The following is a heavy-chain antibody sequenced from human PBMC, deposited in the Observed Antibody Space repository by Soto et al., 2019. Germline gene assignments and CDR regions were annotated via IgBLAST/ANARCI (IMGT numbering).Heavy chain of an antibody. D-gene: IGHD3-16*01. V-gene: IGHV1-24*01. CDR1: GYTLTELS. J-gene: IGHJ1*01. CDR3: ATSIMITFGVPAAFRSRLGARSSAEYFQH. Sequence: GASVKVSCKVSGYTLTELSMHWVRQAPGKGLEWMGGFDPEDGETIYAQKFQGRVTMTEDTSTDTAYMELSSLRSEDTAVYYCATSIMITFGVPAAFRSRLGARSSAEYFQHWGQGTLVTVSS. CDR2: FDPEDGET.